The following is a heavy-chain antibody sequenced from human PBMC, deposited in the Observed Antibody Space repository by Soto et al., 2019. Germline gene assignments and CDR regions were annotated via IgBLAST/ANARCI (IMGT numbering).Heavy chain of an antibody. CDR2: IYYSGST. D-gene: IGHD3-10*01. V-gene: IGHV4-59*01. CDR1: GGPISSYY. CDR3: ARDLMDYYGSGSYYNLGYYYYYGMDV. J-gene: IGHJ6*02. Sequence: SETLSLTCTVSGGPISSYYWSWIRQPPGKGLEWIGYIYYSGSTNYNPSLKSRVTISVDTSKNQFSLKLSSVTAADTAVYYCARDLMDYYGSGSYYNLGYYYYYGMDVWGQGTTVTVSS.